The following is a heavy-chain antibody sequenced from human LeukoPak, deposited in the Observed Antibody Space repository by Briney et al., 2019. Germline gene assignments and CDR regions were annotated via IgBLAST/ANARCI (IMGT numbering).Heavy chain of an antibody. J-gene: IGHJ5*02. CDR3: AKDPFLGSSPTFDP. CDR1: GFTFSSYA. CDR2: ISGSGGST. D-gene: IGHD6-13*01. Sequence: GGSLRPSCAASGFTFSSYAMSWVRQAPGKGLEWVSAISGSGGSTYYADSVKGRFTISRDNSKNTLYLQMNSLRAEDTAVYYCAKDPFLGSSPTFDPWGQGTLVTVSS. V-gene: IGHV3-23*01.